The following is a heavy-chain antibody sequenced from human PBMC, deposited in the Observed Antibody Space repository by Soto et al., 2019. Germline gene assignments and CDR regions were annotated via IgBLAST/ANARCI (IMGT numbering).Heavy chain of an antibody. J-gene: IGHJ4*02. CDR3: ARDPYYYDSTAYYYSYN. CDR1: GGSISSGNYY. D-gene: IGHD3-22*01. Sequence: SETLSLTCTVSGGSISSGNYYWSWIRQPPGKGLEWIGYIYYSGSTYYNPSLKSRVTISVDTSKNQFSLKLSSVTAADTAVYYCARDPYYYDSTAYYYSYNWGQETLLTISS. V-gene: IGHV4-30-4*01. CDR2: IYYSGST.